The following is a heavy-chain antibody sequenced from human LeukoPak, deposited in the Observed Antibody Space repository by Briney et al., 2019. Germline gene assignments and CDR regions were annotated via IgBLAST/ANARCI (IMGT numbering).Heavy chain of an antibody. D-gene: IGHD3-3*01. CDR2: VKQGGNEN. J-gene: IGHJ4*02. CDR1: GGTFSTYW. CDR3: SDPGVGF. V-gene: IGHV3-7*03. Sequence: PGGSLRLSCAASGGTFSTYWMSWVRQPPGKGLEWVATVKQGGNENNYVASVKGRFTISRDNGKNSLYLEMKNLSAEDTAVYYCSDPGVGFWGQGTLVTVSS.